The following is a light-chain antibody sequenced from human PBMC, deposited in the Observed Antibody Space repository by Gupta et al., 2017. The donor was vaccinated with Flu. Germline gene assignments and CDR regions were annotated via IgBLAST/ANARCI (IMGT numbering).Light chain of an antibody. Sequence: QAVVTQEPSLTVSPGGTVTLTCGSSSGAVTNGHYPYWFQQKPGQAPRTLIYDAANKPSWAPARFSGSLPGGKAALTLSGAQPEDEADYYCFLSYNGIQVSGGGTKLTVL. CDR3: FLSYNGIQV. V-gene: IGLV7-46*01. J-gene: IGLJ3*02. CDR1: SGAVTNGHY. CDR2: DAA.